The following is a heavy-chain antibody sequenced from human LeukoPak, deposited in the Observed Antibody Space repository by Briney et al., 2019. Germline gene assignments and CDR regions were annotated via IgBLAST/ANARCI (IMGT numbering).Heavy chain of an antibody. CDR2: IRYDGSNK. V-gene: IGHV3-30*02. CDR3: ANGLGSGGYYSPFDY. CDR1: GFTFSSYG. J-gene: IGHJ4*02. D-gene: IGHD3-22*01. Sequence: PGGSLRLSCAASGFTFSSYGMHWVRQAPGKGLEWVAFIRYDGSNKYYADSVKGRFTISRDNSKNTLYLQMNSLRAEDTAVYYCANGLGSGGYYSPFDYWGQGTLVTVSS.